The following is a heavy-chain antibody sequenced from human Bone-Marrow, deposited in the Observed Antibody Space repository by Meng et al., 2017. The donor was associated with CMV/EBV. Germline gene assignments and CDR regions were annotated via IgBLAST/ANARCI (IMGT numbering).Heavy chain of an antibody. D-gene: IGHD3-10*01. J-gene: IGHJ6*02. CDR1: GDSVSSGRYY. CDR3: ASEVPGEYYGMDV. Sequence: SETLSLTCTVSGDSVSSGRYYWSWIRQPPGKGLEWIGYKYYRGSTEYNPSLKSRVTISLDTSKNQFSLKLTSVTAADTAMYYCASEVPGEYYGMDVWGQGTTVTVSS. V-gene: IGHV4-61*01. CDR2: KYYRGST.